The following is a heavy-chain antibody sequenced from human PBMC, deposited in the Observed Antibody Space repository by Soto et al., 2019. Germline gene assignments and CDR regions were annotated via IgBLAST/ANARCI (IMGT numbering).Heavy chain of an antibody. V-gene: IGHV1-2*04. J-gene: IGHJ6*03. CDR3: ARGIADRLEYYYYYMDV. CDR1: GYTFTGYS. Sequence: ASVKVSCKASGYTFTGYSMHWVRQAPGQGLEWMGWINPNSGGTNYAQKFQGWVTMTRDTSISTAYMELSRLRSDDTAVYYCARGIADRLEYYYYYMDVWGKGTTVTVSS. D-gene: IGHD6-6*01. CDR2: INPNSGGT.